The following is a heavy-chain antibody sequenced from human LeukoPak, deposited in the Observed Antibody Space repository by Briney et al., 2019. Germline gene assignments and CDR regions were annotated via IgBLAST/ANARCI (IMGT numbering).Heavy chain of an antibody. D-gene: IGHD1-26*01. J-gene: IGHJ4*02. CDR1: GGSISSYY. V-gene: IGHV4-59*08. Sequence: PSETLSLTCTVSGGSISSYYWSWIRQPPGEGLEWIGYIYYSGTPNYNPTLKSRVTMSVDTSKNQFSLKLSSVTAADTAVYYCARHGGSYDFDFWGQGTLVTVSS. CDR2: IYYSGTP. CDR3: ARHGGSYDFDF.